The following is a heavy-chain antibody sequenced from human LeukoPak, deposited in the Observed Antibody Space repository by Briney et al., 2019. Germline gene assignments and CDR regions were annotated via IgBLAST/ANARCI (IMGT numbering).Heavy chain of an antibody. Sequence: EASVKVSCKASGYTFTSYGIGWVRQAPGQGLEWMGWISAYNGNTNYAQKLQGRVTMTTDTSTSTAYMELRSLRSDDTAVYYCARDKGYCSSTSCYYDGMDVWGKGTTVTVSS. J-gene: IGHJ6*04. CDR3: ARDKGYCSSTSCYYDGMDV. V-gene: IGHV1-18*04. D-gene: IGHD2-2*01. CDR1: GYTFTSYG. CDR2: ISAYNGNT.